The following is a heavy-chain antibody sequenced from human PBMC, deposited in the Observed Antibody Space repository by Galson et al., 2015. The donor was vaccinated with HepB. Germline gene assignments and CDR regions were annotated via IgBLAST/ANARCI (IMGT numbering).Heavy chain of an antibody. D-gene: IGHD2-2*01. CDR2: IIPILGIA. J-gene: IGHJ5*02. Sequence: SVKVSCKASGGTFRSYTISWVRQAPGQGLEWMGRIIPILGIANYAQKFQGRVTITADKSTSTAYMELSSLRSEDTAVYYCARDQGYCSSTSCYNWFGPWGQGTLVTVSS. CDR3: ARDQGYCSSTSCYNWFGP. CDR1: GGTFRSYT. V-gene: IGHV1-69*04.